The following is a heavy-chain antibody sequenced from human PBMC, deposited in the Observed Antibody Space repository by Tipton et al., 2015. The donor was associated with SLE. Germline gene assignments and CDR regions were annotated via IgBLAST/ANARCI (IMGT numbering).Heavy chain of an antibody. CDR3: AREGLNEYYYYYGFAF. V-gene: IGHV1-18*01. D-gene: IGHD2/OR15-2a*01. Sequence: QSGAEVKKPGASLTVSCKGSGYIFTNYAFSWVRQAPGQGLEWMGWISAYDGKKHYPQRLQGRVSLTTDTSTNTAYMELRNLRSDETAVYYCAREGLNEYYYYYGFAFWRPGTTVTVPS. CDR1: GYIFTNYA. CDR2: ISAYDGKK. J-gene: IGHJ6*02.